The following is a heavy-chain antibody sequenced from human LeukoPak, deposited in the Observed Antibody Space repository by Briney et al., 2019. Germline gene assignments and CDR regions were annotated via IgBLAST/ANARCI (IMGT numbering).Heavy chain of an antibody. CDR3: ARVLETDCSGGSCYSGLDY. Sequence: GGSLRLSCAASGFTFSRYNMNWVRQAPGKGQEWVSSISRTGNYIYYADSVKGRFTISRDNAQNSLFLQMNSLRVEDTAVYYCARVLETDCSGGSCYSGLDYWGQGTLVTVSS. J-gene: IGHJ4*02. V-gene: IGHV3-21*01. CDR1: GFTFSRYN. CDR2: ISRTGNYI. D-gene: IGHD2-15*01.